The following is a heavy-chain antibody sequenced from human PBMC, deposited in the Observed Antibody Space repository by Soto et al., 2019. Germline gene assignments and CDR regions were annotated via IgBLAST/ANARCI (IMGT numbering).Heavy chain of an antibody. J-gene: IGHJ4*02. CDR3: GRAPDY. CDR1: GGSISSDSYY. Sequence: QLQLQESGPGLMKPSETLSLTCTVSGGSISSDSYYGGWIRQPPGKGLEWIASIYYSGRTYYNPTLKSRVTISLDTSNTQFSLKLSSVTAADTAVYYCGRAPDYWGQGTLVTVSS. CDR2: IYYSGRT. V-gene: IGHV4-39*01.